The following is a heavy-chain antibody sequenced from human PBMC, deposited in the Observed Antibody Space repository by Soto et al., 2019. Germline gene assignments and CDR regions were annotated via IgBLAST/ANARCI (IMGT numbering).Heavy chain of an antibody. D-gene: IGHD3-10*01. Sequence: EVQLVASGGGLFKPGGSLRLTCVASDFAFSNYWMHWFRQAPGKGLEWVGRIKSKTDGGTIDYAAPVEGRFTISRDDSRDTLYLQMNSLKTEDTAVYYCSSPRHSGKSVDYWGQGTLVTFSS. CDR1: DFAFSNYW. V-gene: IGHV3-15*07. CDR2: IKSKTDGGTI. CDR3: SSPRHSGKSVDY. J-gene: IGHJ4*02.